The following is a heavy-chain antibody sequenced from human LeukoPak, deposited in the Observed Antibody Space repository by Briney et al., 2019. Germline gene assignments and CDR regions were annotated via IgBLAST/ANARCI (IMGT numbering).Heavy chain of an antibody. V-gene: IGHV3-20*04. CDR2: INWNGGST. J-gene: IGHJ6*03. Sequence: PGGSLRLSCADSGFTFDDYGMSWVRQAPGKGLEWVSGINWNGGSTGYADSVKGRFTISRDNAKNSLYLQMNSLRAEDTALYYCARGFSYSNSDYYYYYMDVWGKGTTVTVSS. CDR1: GFTFDDYG. CDR3: ARGFSYSNSDYYYYYMDV. D-gene: IGHD4-11*01.